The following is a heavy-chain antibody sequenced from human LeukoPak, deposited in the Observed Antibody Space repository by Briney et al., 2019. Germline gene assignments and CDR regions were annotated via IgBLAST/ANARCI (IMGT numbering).Heavy chain of an antibody. CDR2: INWNGGST. Sequence: GGSLRLSCAASGFTFDDYGMSWVRQAPGKGLEWVSGINWNGGSTGYADSVKGRFTISRDNAKNSLYLQMSSLRAEDTALYYCARGGYYYDSSGYYYGGVRYFDYWGQGTLVTVSS. CDR3: ARGGYYYDSSGYYYGGVRYFDY. D-gene: IGHD3-22*01. V-gene: IGHV3-20*04. CDR1: GFTFDDYG. J-gene: IGHJ4*02.